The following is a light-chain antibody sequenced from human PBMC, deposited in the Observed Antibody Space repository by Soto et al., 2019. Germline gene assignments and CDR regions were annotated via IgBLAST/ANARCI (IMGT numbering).Light chain of an antibody. CDR3: GSYTTSSALQV. J-gene: IGLJ1*01. CDR1: ISDFVLYNY. V-gene: IGLV2-14*01. Sequence: LTQPASVSGSPGQSITISCSGTISDFVLYNYVSWYQQHPGKAPKLMIYGVNNRPSGVSNRFSGSKSGNTASLTISGLQADDEADYYCGSYTTSSALQVFGTGTKVTVL. CDR2: GVN.